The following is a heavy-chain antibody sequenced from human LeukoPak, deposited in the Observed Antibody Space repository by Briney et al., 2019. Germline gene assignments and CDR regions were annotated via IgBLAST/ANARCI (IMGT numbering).Heavy chain of an antibody. J-gene: IGHJ3*02. D-gene: IGHD2-2*01. CDR3: ARGVHCSSTSCSRDAFDI. CDR2: TYYRSKWYN. Sequence: SQTLSLTCAISGDSVSSNSAAWNWIRQSPSRGPEWLGRTYYRSKWYNDYAVSVKSRITINPDTSKNQFSLQLNSVTPEDTAVYYCARGVHCSSTSCSRDAFDIWGQGTMVTVSS. CDR1: GDSVSSNSAA. V-gene: IGHV6-1*01.